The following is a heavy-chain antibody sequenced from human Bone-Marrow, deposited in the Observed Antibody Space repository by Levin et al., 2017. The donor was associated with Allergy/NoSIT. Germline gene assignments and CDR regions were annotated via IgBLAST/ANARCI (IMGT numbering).Heavy chain of an antibody. V-gene: IGHV4-34*01. D-gene: IGHD3-10*01. Sequence: GSLRLSCAVYGGSFSGYYWNWIRQPPGKGLQWIGEISQSGRTNYNPSLSSRLTISVDTSKNQFSLRLTSVTAADTAVYFCARGPGYGSGSSHQDYWGQGTLVTVSS. CDR2: ISQSGRT. CDR1: GGSFSGYY. J-gene: IGHJ4*02. CDR3: ARGPGYGSGSSHQDY.